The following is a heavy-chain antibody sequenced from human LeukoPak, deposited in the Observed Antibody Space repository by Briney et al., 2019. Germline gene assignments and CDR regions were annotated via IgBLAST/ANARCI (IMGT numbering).Heavy chain of an antibody. CDR3: ARDLRRGKTVDYFDY. Sequence: GGSLRLSCAASGFTFSNYWMNWVRQAPGKGLEWVANIKQDGSEKYYVDSVKGRFTISRDNAKNSLYLQMNSLRAEDTAVYYCARDLRRGKTVDYFDYWGQGTLVTVSS. D-gene: IGHD1-1*01. J-gene: IGHJ4*02. V-gene: IGHV3-7*01. CDR1: GFTFSNYW. CDR2: IKQDGSEK.